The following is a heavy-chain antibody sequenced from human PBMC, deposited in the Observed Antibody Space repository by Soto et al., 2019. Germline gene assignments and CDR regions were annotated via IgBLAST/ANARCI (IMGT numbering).Heavy chain of an antibody. CDR1: GFTFSSYG. Sequence: GGSLRLSCAASGFTFSSYGMHWVRQAPGKELEWVAVISYDGSNKYYADSVKGRFTISRDNSKNTLYLQMNSLRAEDTAVYYCAKDLYSSSSEWYYYYGMDVWGQGTTVTVSS. J-gene: IGHJ6*02. CDR2: ISYDGSNK. D-gene: IGHD6-6*01. V-gene: IGHV3-30*18. CDR3: AKDLYSSSSEWYYYYGMDV.